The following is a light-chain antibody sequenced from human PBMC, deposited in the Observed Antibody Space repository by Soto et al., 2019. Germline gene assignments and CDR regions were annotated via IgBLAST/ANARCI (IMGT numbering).Light chain of an antibody. Sequence: EIVLTQSPGTLSLSRGERATLSCRASQSFSSSYLAWYQQKPGQAPRLLIYGASSRATGIPDRFSGSGSGTDFTLTISRLEPEDFAVYYCQQYGSSLGVTFGGGTKVDNK. CDR2: GAS. V-gene: IGKV3-20*01. J-gene: IGKJ4*01. CDR3: QQYGSSLGVT. CDR1: QSFSSSY.